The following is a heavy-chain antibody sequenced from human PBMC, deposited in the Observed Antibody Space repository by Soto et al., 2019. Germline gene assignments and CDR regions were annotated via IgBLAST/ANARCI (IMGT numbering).Heavy chain of an antibody. CDR3: ARDYQLLSYYYYGMDV. D-gene: IGHD2-2*01. CDR2: MNPNSGNT. J-gene: IGHJ6*02. CDR1: GYTFTSYD. Sequence: ASVKVSCKASGYTFTSYDINWVRQATGQGLEWMGWMNPNSGNTGYAQKFQGRVTMTRNTSISTAYMELSSLRSEDTAVYYCARDYQLLSYYYYGMDVWGQGTTVTVSS. V-gene: IGHV1-8*01.